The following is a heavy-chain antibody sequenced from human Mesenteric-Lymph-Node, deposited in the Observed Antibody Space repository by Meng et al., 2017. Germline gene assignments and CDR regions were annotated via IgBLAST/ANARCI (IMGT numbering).Heavy chain of an antibody. CDR2: ITNTPNRYPT. Sequence: EAQLVESGGGLVQPGGSLRLSCAASGFTFTDHYMDWVRQAPGKGLEWVGRITNTPNRYPTNYAASVKGRFTISRDDSKNSLYLEMNSLKIEDTAVYYCARDTSTSLDYWGQGALVTVSS. CDR1: GFTFTDHY. D-gene: IGHD2/OR15-2a*01. V-gene: IGHV3-72*01. CDR3: ARDTSTSLDY. J-gene: IGHJ4*02.